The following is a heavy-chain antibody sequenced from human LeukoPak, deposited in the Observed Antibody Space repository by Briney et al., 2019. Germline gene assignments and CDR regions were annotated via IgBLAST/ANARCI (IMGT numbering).Heavy chain of an antibody. CDR3: SRRGFYCSGGSCFYYFDY. V-gene: IGHV4-34*01. CDR1: GRSLSGYY. Sequence: SETLSLMCAVYGRSLSGYYWSWIRQPPGKGLEWIGEINHSGSTNYNPSLKSRVTISVDTSKNQFSLKLSSVTAADTAVYYCSRRGFYCSGGSCFYYFDYWGQGTLVTVSS. D-gene: IGHD2-15*01. CDR2: INHSGST. J-gene: IGHJ4*02.